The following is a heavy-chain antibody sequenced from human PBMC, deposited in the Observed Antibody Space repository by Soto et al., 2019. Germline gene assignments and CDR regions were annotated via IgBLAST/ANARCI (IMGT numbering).Heavy chain of an antibody. CDR2: MNPNSGNT. Sequence: ASVKVSCKASGYTFTSYDINWVRQATGQGLEWMGWMNPNSGNTGYAQKFQGRVTMTRNTSISTAYMGLSSLRSEDTAVYYCARVGNDYGDYYYGMDVWGQGTTVTVSS. V-gene: IGHV1-8*01. CDR3: ARVGNDYGDYYYGMDV. D-gene: IGHD4-17*01. J-gene: IGHJ6*02. CDR1: GYTFTSYD.